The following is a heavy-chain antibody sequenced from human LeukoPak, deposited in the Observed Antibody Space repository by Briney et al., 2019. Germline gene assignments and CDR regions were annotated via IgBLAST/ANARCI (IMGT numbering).Heavy chain of an antibody. V-gene: IGHV4-59*11. Sequence: SETLSLTCTVSGCSISSHYWSWIRQPPGKGLEWIGYIYYSGSTNYNPSLKSRVTISVDTSKNQFSLKLSSVTAADTAVYYCARVEGKADAFDSWGQGTMVTVSS. J-gene: IGHJ3*02. CDR3: ARVEGKADAFDS. CDR1: GCSISSHY. CDR2: IYYSGST.